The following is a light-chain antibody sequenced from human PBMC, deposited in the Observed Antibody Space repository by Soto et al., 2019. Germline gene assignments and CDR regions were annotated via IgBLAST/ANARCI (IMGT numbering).Light chain of an antibody. V-gene: IGLV1-51*01. Sequence: QSVLTQPPSVSAAPAQKVTISCSGSSSNIGNNYVSWYQQFPGTAPKLLIYGNKARPSGIPDRFSASKSGTSASLDITGLQTGDEANYYCGTWDSSLSAVVFGGGTKVTVL. CDR2: GNK. CDR1: SSNIGNNY. CDR3: GTWDSSLSAVV. J-gene: IGLJ2*01.